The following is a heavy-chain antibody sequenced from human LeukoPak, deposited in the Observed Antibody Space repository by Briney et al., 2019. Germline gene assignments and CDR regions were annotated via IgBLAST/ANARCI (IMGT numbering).Heavy chain of an antibody. V-gene: IGHV1-69*04. CDR1: GGTFSSYA. D-gene: IGHD2-15*01. J-gene: IGHJ5*02. CDR3: ARGSARANWFDP. CDR2: IIPILGIA. Sequence: GSSVQVSCKASGGTFSSYAISWVRQAPGQGLEWMGRIIPILGIANYAQKFQGRVTITADKSTSTAYMELSSLRSEDTAVYYCARGSARANWFDPWGQGTLVTVSS.